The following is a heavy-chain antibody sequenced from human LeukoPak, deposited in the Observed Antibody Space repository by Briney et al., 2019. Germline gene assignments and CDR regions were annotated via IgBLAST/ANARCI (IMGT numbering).Heavy chain of an antibody. V-gene: IGHV3-73*01. CDR3: TGNYYGSGSYADFDY. CDR1: GFTFSGSA. CDR2: IRSTANGYAT. J-gene: IGHJ4*02. D-gene: IGHD3-10*01. Sequence: GGSLRLSCAASGFTFSGSALHWVRQASGKGLEWAGRIRSTANGYATAYAASVKGRFTISRDDSKNTAYLQMDSLKTEDTAVYYCTGNYYGSGSYADFDYWGQGTLVTVS.